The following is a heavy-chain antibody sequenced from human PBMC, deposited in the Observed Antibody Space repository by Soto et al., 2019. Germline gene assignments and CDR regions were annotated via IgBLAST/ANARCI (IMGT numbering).Heavy chain of an antibody. J-gene: IGHJ4*02. CDR1: GYTFANYA. D-gene: IGHD1-26*01. CDR3: ARGGSGSYYEVDY. Sequence: ASVKVFCKASGYTFANYAMHWVRQAPGQRLECMGWINAGNGYTKYSQKFQDRVTITRDTPASTAYMELSSLRSEDTAVYYCARGGSGSYYEVDYWGQGTLVTVSS. V-gene: IGHV1-3*01. CDR2: INAGNGYT.